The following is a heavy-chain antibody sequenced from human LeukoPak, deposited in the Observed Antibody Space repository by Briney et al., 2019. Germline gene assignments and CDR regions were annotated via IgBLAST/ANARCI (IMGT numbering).Heavy chain of an antibody. V-gene: IGHV1-18*01. Sequence: ASVKVSCKASGYTFTRYGISWVRQAPGQGLEWLGWISAYNGKTDYAQNVQARVTLSTDTSTSTAYMELRSLRSEDTAVYYCATDRPGYSGHYWGQGTLVTVSS. CDR2: ISAYNGKT. CDR3: ATDRPGYSGHY. J-gene: IGHJ4*02. D-gene: IGHD5-12*01. CDR1: GYTFTRYG.